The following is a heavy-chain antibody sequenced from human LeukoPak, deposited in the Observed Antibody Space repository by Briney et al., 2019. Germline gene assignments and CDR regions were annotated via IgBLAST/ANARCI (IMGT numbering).Heavy chain of an antibody. Sequence: GGSLRLSCAASGFTFSSYGMHWVRQAPGKGLEWVAFVWYDGSNKFYADSVKGRFTISRDNSNDTLYLQMNSLRAEDTAVYYCAHEGSTAAFDIWGQGTMVTVSS. CDR2: VWYDGSNK. CDR3: AHEGSTAAFDI. V-gene: IGHV3-30*02. D-gene: IGHD2-2*01. CDR1: GFTFSSYG. J-gene: IGHJ3*02.